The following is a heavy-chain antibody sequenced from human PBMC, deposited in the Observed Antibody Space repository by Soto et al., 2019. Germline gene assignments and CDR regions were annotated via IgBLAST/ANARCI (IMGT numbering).Heavy chain of an antibody. CDR1: GGSISSYY. V-gene: IGHV4-59*01. J-gene: IGHJ4*02. D-gene: IGHD5-18*01. Sequence: PSETLSLTCTVSGGSISSYYWSWIRQPPGKGLEWIGYIYYSGSTNYNPSLKSRVTISVDTSKNQFSLKLSSVTAADTAVYYCATTTAGYSYGAYFDYWGQGTLVTVSS. CDR2: IYYSGST. CDR3: ATTTAGYSYGAYFDY.